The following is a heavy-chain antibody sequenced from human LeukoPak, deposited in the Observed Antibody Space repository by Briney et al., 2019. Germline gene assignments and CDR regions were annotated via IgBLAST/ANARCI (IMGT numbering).Heavy chain of an antibody. CDR1: GYSISSGYY. D-gene: IGHD2-2*01. CDR3: ARNGTSSYFDY. Sequence: SETLSLTCAVSGYSISSGYYWGWIRQDPGKGLEWIGSIYHSGSTHYNPSLKSRVTISVDTPKNQFSLKLSAVTAADTAVYYCARNGTSSYFDYWGQGTLVTVSS. J-gene: IGHJ4*02. CDR2: IYHSGST. V-gene: IGHV4-38-2*01.